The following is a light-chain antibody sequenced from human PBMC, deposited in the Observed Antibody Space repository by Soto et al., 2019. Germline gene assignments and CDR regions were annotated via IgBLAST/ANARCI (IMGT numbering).Light chain of an antibody. CDR3: QQYDNLPPL. V-gene: IGKV1-33*01. Sequence: DIHMTQSPSSLSASVGDRVTITCQASQDINNYVNWYQQKPGKAPKLLIYDATTLETGVPSRFSGSGSGTDFTFSISGLQPEDFATYYCQQYDNLPPLFDQGTKLEIK. CDR1: QDINNY. CDR2: DAT. J-gene: IGKJ2*01.